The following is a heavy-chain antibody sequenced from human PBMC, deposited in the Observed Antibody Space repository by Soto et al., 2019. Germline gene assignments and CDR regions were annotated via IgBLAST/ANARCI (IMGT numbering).Heavy chain of an antibody. Sequence: SVKVSCKASGGTFSIYAIIWVRQAPGQGLEWMGGIIPIFGTANYAQKFQGRVTITADESTSTAYMELSSLRSEDTAVYYCARAGPATYYYDSSGYYNWFDPWGQGTLVTVSS. D-gene: IGHD3-22*01. CDR3: ARAGPATYYYDSSGYYNWFDP. V-gene: IGHV1-69*13. CDR1: GGTFSIYA. CDR2: IIPIFGTA. J-gene: IGHJ5*02.